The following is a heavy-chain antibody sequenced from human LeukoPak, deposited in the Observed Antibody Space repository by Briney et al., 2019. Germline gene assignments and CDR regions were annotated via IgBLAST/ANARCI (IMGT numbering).Heavy chain of an antibody. CDR3: ARDNGGDYWYSDI. Sequence: PSDTLSLTCTVSGASISTYYWSWIRQPAGKGLEWIGRMYTSGSTNYNPSLKSRVTMSVDTSKNRLSLKLSSVTAADTAVYFCARDNGGDYWYSDIWGRGTLVTVSS. CDR1: GASISTYY. CDR2: MYTSGST. V-gene: IGHV4-4*07. D-gene: IGHD2-21*01. J-gene: IGHJ2*01.